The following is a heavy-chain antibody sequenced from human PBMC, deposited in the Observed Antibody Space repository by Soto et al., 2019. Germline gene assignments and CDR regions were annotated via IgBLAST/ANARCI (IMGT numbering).Heavy chain of an antibody. CDR1: GFTFSSYV. V-gene: IGHV3-30*18. J-gene: IGHJ4*02. D-gene: IGHD2-15*01. CDR3: AKDWGRYCSGRTCYLFDY. Sequence: QVQLVESGGGVVQPGTSLRLSCAASGFTFSSYVMHWVRQAPGKGLEWVAVISYDGTNKYYSDSVKGRFTISRDNSKDTLDLQMNSLRPEDTAVYYCAKDWGRYCSGRTCYLFDYWGQGTLVTVSS. CDR2: ISYDGTNK.